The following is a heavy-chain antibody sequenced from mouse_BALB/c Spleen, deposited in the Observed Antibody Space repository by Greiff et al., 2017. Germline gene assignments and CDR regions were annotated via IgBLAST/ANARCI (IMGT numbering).Heavy chain of an antibody. CDR1: GFTFSSYA. V-gene: IGHV5-6-5*01. J-gene: IGHJ1*01. CDR2: ISSGGST. D-gene: IGHD1-1*01. CDR3: ARGREYYGNYWYFDV. Sequence: DVQLVESGGGLVKPGGSLKLSCAASGFTFSSYAMSWVRQTPEKRLEWVASISSGGSTYYPDSVKGRFTISRDNARNILYLQMSSLRSEDTAMYYCARGREYYGNYWYFDVWGAGTTVTVSS.